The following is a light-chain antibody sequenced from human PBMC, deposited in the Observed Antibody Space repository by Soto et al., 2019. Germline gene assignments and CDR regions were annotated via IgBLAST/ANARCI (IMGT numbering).Light chain of an antibody. Sequence: IVMTQSPGTLSVSPGERVTLSCRASQSVGNNLAWYQQKPGEAPRLLVYDASNRATGIPGRCSGRGSGTAITITISSLLPEDFAVYYCQQRSSFGQGTRLEIK. CDR3: QQRSS. CDR1: QSVGNN. CDR2: DAS. V-gene: IGKV3-11*01. J-gene: IGKJ5*01.